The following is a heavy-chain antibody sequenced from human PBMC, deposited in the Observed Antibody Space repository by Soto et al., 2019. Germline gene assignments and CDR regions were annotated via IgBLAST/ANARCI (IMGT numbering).Heavy chain of an antibody. J-gene: IGHJ6*02. Sequence: PSETLSLTCTVSGSSISSSSYYWGWIRQPPGKGLEWIGSIYYSGSTYYNPSLKSRVTISVDTSKNQFSLKLSSVTAADTAVYYCARLDSPYYYGMDVWGQGTTVTVSS. CDR2: IYYSGST. CDR1: GSSISSSSYY. CDR3: ARLDSPYYYGMDV. V-gene: IGHV4-39*01.